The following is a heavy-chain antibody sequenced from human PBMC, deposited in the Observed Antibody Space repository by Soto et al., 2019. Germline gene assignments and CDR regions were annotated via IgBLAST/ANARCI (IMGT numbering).Heavy chain of an antibody. CDR3: ARGDRYYYGSGSYWHY. D-gene: IGHD3-10*01. V-gene: IGHV4-34*01. Sequence: SETLSLTCAVYGGSFSGYYWSWIRQPPGKGLEWIGEINHSGSTNYNPSLKSRVTISVDTSKNQFSLKLSSVTAADTAVYYCARGDRYYYGSGSYWHYWGQGTLVTVSS. CDR1: GGSFSGYY. CDR2: INHSGST. J-gene: IGHJ4*02.